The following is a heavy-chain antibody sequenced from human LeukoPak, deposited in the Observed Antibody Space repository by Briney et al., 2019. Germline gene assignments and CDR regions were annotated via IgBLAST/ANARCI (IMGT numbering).Heavy chain of an antibody. D-gene: IGHD2-8*02. V-gene: IGHV3-33*06. J-gene: IGHJ4*02. CDR3: AKDYYVGPVLARYFDY. Sequence: GRSLRLSCAASGFTFSNCGMHWVRQAPGKGLEWVAVIWYDGSYKYYADSVKGRFTISRDNSENTLYLQMNSLRAEDTAVYYCAKDYYVGPVLARYFDYWGQGTLVTVSS. CDR1: GFTFSNCG. CDR2: IWYDGSYK.